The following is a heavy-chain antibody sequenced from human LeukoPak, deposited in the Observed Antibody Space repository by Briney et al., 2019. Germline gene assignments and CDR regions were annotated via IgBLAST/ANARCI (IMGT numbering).Heavy chain of an antibody. J-gene: IGHJ1*01. V-gene: IGHV3-23*01. CDR1: GFTFSSYA. D-gene: IGHD3-22*01. CDR3: AKDAQLDYYDSSGYYTFQH. Sequence: GGSLRLSCAASGFTFSSYAMSWVRQPPAKGLEWVSAISGSGGSTYYADSLKGRFTISRDNSKNTLYLQMNSLRAEDTAVYYCAKDAQLDYYDSSGYYTFQHWGQGTLVTVSS. CDR2: ISGSGGST.